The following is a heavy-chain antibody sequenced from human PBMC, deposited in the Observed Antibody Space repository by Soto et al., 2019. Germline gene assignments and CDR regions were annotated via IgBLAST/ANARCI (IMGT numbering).Heavy chain of an antibody. CDR3: ARHSGNYFRSQYYFDY. D-gene: IGHD1-26*01. CDR1: GYSFTSYW. J-gene: IGHJ4*02. CDR2: IDPSDSYT. Sequence: GESLKISCKGSGYSFTSYWISWVRQMPGKGLEWMGRIDPSDSYTNYSPSFQGHVTISADKSISTAYLQWSSLKASDTAMYYCARHSGNYFRSQYYFDYWGQGXLVTVSS. V-gene: IGHV5-10-1*01.